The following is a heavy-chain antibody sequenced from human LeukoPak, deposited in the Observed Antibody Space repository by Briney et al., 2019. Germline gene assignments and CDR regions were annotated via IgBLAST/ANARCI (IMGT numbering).Heavy chain of an antibody. CDR2: ISSSSGYI. CDR1: GFTFNNYG. Sequence: GGSLRLSCAGSGFTFNNYGMHWVRQAPGKGLEWVSSISSSSGYIYYADSLKGRFTISRDNAKNSVYLQMNSLRAEDTAVYYCARGGAVPSSGYTNYFDYWGQGTLVTASS. D-gene: IGHD3-22*01. V-gene: IGHV3-21*01. CDR3: ARGGAVPSSGYTNYFDY. J-gene: IGHJ4*02.